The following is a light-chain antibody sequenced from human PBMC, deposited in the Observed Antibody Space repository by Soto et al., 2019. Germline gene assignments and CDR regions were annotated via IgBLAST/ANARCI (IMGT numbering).Light chain of an antibody. CDR3: QQYGYSPIT. CDR2: AAS. Sequence: EIVMTQSAATLSVSPGERATLSCRASETVRSNLAWYQQKPGQAPRLLIYAASTRATGIPARFIGNGSGTEFTLTISRLEPEDCAVYYCQQYGYSPITFGQGTRLEI. V-gene: IGKV3D-15*01. J-gene: IGKJ5*01. CDR1: ETVRSN.